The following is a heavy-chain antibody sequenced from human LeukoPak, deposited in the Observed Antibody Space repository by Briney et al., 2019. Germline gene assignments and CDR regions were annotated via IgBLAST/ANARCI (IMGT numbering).Heavy chain of an antibody. CDR1: GFTFSSYA. V-gene: IGHV3-30-3*01. Sequence: GGSLRLSCAASGFTFSSYAMHWVRQAPGKGLEWVAVISYDGSNKYYADSVKGRFTISRDNSKNTLYLQMNSLRAEDTAVYYCAKDRLLWFGESTFDYWGQGTLVTVSS. CDR3: AKDRLLWFGESTFDY. CDR2: ISYDGSNK. D-gene: IGHD3-10*01. J-gene: IGHJ4*02.